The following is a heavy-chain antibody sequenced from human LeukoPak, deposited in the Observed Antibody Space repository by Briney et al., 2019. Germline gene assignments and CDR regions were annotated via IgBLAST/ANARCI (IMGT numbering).Heavy chain of an antibody. CDR3: TRDQAWAFDI. V-gene: IGHV6-1*01. CDR1: GDSVSSNSAA. CDR2: TYYRSKWYY. Sequence: SQTRSLTCAISGDSVSSNSAAWNWIRQSPSRGLEWLGRTYYRSKWYYDYAVSVKSRMTINPDTSKNQFSLQLNAVTPEDTAVYYCTRDQAWAFDIWGQGTMVTVSS. J-gene: IGHJ3*02.